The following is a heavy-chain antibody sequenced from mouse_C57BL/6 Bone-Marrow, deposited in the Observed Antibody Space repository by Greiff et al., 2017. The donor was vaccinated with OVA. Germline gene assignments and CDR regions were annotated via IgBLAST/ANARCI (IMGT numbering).Heavy chain of an antibody. D-gene: IGHD1-1*01. CDR1: GFTFSSYA. CDR3: AGDPLYYGSSSWFAY. J-gene: IGHJ3*01. V-gene: IGHV5-4*01. CDR2: ISAGGSYT. Sequence: EVQLVESGGGLVKPGGSLKLSCAASGFTFSSYAMSWVRQTPEKRLEWVATISAGGSYTYYPDNVKGRFTISRDNAKNNLYLQVSHLKSEDTAMYYGAGDPLYYGSSSWFAYWGQGTLVTVSA.